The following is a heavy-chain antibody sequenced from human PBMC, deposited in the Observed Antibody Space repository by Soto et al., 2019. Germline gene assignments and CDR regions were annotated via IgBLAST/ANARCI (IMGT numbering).Heavy chain of an antibody. Sequence: PGESLKISCKASGYTFTNYWISWGRQMPGKGLEWMGIIYPGDSDIRYSPSFQGVVTISADKSISTAYLQWNRLKASDTAVYYCARAAAAGFRWFDPWGQGTLVTVSS. J-gene: IGHJ5*02. CDR3: ARAAAAGFRWFDP. V-gene: IGHV5-51*01. CDR2: IYPGDSDI. D-gene: IGHD6-13*01. CDR1: GYTFTNYW.